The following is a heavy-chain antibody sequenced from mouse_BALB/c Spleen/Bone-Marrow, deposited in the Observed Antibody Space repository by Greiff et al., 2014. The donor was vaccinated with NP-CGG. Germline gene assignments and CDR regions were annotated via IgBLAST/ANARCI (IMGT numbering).Heavy chain of an antibody. CDR2: IDTSDSYT. J-gene: IGHJ2*01. D-gene: IGHD2-1*01. V-gene: IGHV1-69*01. CDR3: AFYYGNYGDY. CDR1: GYTFTDYW. Sequence: QVHVKQSGAELVMPGASVKMSCKASGYTFTDYWMHWVKQRPGRGLEWIGTIDTSDSYTSYNQKFKGKATLTVDESSSTAYMQLSSLTSEDSAVYYCAFYYGNYGDYWGQGTTLTVSS.